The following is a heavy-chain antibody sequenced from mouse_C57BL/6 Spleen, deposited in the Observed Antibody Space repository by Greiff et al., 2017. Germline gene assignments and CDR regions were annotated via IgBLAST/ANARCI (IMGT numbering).Heavy chain of an antibody. Sequence: QVQLQQSGAELVKPGASVKISCKASGYAFSSYWMNWVKQRPGKGLEWIGQIYPGDGDTNYNGKFKGKATLTADKSSSTAYMPLSSLNSEDSAVYFCARRAGKGGYFDYWGQGTTLTVSS. CDR3: ARRAGKGGYFDY. V-gene: IGHV1-80*01. J-gene: IGHJ2*01. D-gene: IGHD3-3*01. CDR2: IYPGDGDT. CDR1: GYAFSSYW.